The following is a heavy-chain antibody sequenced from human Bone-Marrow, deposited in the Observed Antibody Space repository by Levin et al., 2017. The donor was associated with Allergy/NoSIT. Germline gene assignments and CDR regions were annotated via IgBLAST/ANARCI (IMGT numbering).Heavy chain of an antibody. CDR2: ISYDGSNK. CDR1: GFTFSSYG. J-gene: IGHJ4*02. V-gene: IGHV3-30*18. D-gene: IGHD6-19*01. Sequence: GESLKISCAASGFTFSSYGMHWVRQAPGKGLEWVAVISYDGSNKYYADSVKGRFTISRDNSKNTLYLQMNSLRAEDTAVYYCAKDPQDGWYYFDYWGQGTLVTVSS. CDR3: AKDPQDGWYYFDY.